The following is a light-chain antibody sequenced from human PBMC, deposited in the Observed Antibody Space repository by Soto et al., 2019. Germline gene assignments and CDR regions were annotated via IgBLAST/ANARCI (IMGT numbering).Light chain of an antibody. J-gene: IGLJ1*01. CDR1: STDVGGYNY. CDR3: GSYTSADTPFV. CDR2: EVS. V-gene: IGLV2-14*01. Sequence: QSVLAQPSSVSGSPGQSITISCTGTSTDVGGYNYVSWYQHHPGKGPKLIIYEVSNRPSGVSDRFSGSKSGNKASLIISNLEAEDESDYYGGSYTSADTPFVFGTGTKVTAL.